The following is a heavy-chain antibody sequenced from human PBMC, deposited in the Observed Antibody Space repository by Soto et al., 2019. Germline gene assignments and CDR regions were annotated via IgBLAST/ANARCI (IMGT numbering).Heavy chain of an antibody. Sequence: GPSVRVSGVPSGDKFDTNYCHWVRQGNGQVLEWVGIISPTGGGRTTYSQTFQGRLAMTRDTSTSTVDMELSSLRSEDTAVYYCAKVGENVGDPDLDYYYHGFDVWGQGNTVNGS. D-gene: IGHD4-17*01. V-gene: IGHV1-46*02. J-gene: IGHJ6*02. CDR3: AKVGENVGDPDLDYYYHGFDV. CDR2: ISPTGGGRT. CDR1: GDKFDTNY.